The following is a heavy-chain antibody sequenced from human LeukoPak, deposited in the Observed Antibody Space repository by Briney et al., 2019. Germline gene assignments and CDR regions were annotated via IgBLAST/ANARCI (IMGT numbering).Heavy chain of an antibody. D-gene: IGHD5-18*01. CDR3: ARERGYSYGGFDY. V-gene: IGHV3-66*01. J-gene: IGHJ4*02. CDR2: IYSGGST. CDR1: GFTVSSNY. Sequence: GGSLRLSCAASGFTVSSNYMSWVRQAPGKGLEWVSVIYSGGSTYYAGSVKGRFTISRDNSKNTLYLQMNSLRAEDTAVYYCARERGYSYGGFDYWGQGTLVTVSS.